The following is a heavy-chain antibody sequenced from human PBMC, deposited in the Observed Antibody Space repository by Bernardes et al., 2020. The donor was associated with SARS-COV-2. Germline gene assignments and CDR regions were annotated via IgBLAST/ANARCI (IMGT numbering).Heavy chain of an antibody. Sequence: SETLSLTCTVSGGSISSYYWSWIRQPAGKGLEWIGRIYTSGSTNYNPSLKSRVTMSVDTSKNQFSLKLSSVTAADTAVYYCARDLGRLMQIFGVVTTKGNWFDPWGQGTLVTVSS. D-gene: IGHD3-3*01. V-gene: IGHV4-4*07. CDR1: GGSISSYY. J-gene: IGHJ5*02. CDR2: IYTSGST. CDR3: ARDLGRLMQIFGVVTTKGNWFDP.